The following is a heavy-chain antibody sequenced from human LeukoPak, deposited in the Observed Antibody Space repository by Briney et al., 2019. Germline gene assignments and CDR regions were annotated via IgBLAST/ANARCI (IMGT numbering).Heavy chain of an antibody. J-gene: IGHJ4*02. V-gene: IGHV1-2*02. Sequence: ASVKVSCKASGCTFTEYNMHWVRQAPGQGLEWMGWINPNSGGTNYAQNFQGRVTMTRDTPISTAYMELSSLRSDDTAVYYCARDLNYYGSGSYYFDYWGQGTLVTVSS. CDR2: INPNSGGT. CDR1: GCTFTEYN. D-gene: IGHD3-10*01. CDR3: ARDLNYYGSGSYYFDY.